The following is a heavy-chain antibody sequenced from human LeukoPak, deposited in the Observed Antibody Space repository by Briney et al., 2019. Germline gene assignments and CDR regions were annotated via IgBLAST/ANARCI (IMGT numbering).Heavy chain of an antibody. V-gene: IGHV4-31*03. CDR3: ARGERLFSNDYGDPNWFDP. J-gene: IGHJ5*02. Sequence: PSQTLSLTCTVSGGSISSGGYYWSWIRQHPGKGLEWIGYIYYSGSTYYNPSLKSRVTISVDTSKNQFSLKPSSVTAADTAVYYCARGERLFSNDYGDPNWFDPWGQGTLVTVSS. D-gene: IGHD4-17*01. CDR2: IYYSGST. CDR1: GGSISSGGYY.